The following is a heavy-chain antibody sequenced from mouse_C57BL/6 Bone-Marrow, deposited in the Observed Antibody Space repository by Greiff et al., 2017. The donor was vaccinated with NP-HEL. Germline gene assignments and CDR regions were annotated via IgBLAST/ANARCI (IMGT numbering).Heavy chain of an antibody. D-gene: IGHD1-1*01. J-gene: IGHJ2*01. CDR1: GYSFTGYF. Sequence: EVQLQQSGPELVKPGDSVKISCKASGYSFTGYFMNWVMQSHGKSLEWIGRINPYNGDTFYNQKFKGKATLTVDKSSSTAHMELRSLTSEDSAVYYCARSDYYYGYYFDYWGQGTTLTVSS. CDR2: INPYNGDT. CDR3: ARSDYYYGYYFDY. V-gene: IGHV1-20*01.